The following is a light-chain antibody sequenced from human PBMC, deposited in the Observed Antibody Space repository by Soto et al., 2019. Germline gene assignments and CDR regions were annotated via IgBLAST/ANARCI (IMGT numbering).Light chain of an antibody. CDR3: SSYTSSITYV. V-gene: IGLV2-14*01. CDR1: SSDVGGYHY. J-gene: IGLJ1*01. CDR2: DVS. Sequence: QSVLTQPASVSGSPGQSITISCTGTSSDVGGYHYVSWYQQYPGKAPKVMIYDVSNRPSGVSNRFSGSKSGTTASLTISGLPAEDKADYYCSSYTSSITYVFGSGTKLTVL.